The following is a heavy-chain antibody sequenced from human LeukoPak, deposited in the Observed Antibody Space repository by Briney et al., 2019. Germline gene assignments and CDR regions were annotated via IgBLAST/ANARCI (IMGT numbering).Heavy chain of an antibody. CDR3: ARENSGSYREFDY. V-gene: IGHV4-4*07. D-gene: IGHD1-26*01. CDR2: IYTSGST. Sequence: SETLSLTCTVAGGSISSYYWSWIRQPAGKGLEWIGRIYTSGSTNYNASLKSRVSMSVGTSKNQFSLKLSSVTAADTAVFYCARENSGSYREFDYWGQGTLVTVSS. J-gene: IGHJ4*02. CDR1: GGSISSYY.